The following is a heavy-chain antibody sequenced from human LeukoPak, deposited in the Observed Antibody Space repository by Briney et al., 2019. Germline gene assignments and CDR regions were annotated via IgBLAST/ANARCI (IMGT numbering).Heavy chain of an antibody. D-gene: IGHD6-19*01. CDR1: GFSLSTSGVG. CDR2: IYWDDDK. J-gene: IGHJ4*02. V-gene: IGHV2-5*02. CDR3: ARIGPQAVAGSYYFDY. Sequence: SGPTLVNPTQTLTLTCTFSGFSLSTSGVGVGWIRQPPGKALEWLALIYWDDDKRYSPSLKSRLTITKDTSKNQVVLTMTNMDPVDTATYYCARIGPQAVAGSYYFDYWGQGTLVTVSS.